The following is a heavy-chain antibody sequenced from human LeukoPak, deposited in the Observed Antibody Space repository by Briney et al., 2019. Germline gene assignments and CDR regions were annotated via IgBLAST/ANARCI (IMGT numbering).Heavy chain of an antibody. D-gene: IGHD3-3*01. CDR2: ISSSSSYI. J-gene: IGHJ5*02. CDR3: ARGDSEPGTYYDFWSGYPNWFDP. V-gene: IGHV3-21*01. Sequence: GSLRLSCAASGFTFSSYSMNWVRQAPGKGLEWVSSISSSSSYIYYAASVKGRFTISRDNAKNSLYLQMNSLRAEDTAVYYCARGDSEPGTYYDFWSGYPNWFDPWGQGTLVTVSS. CDR1: GFTFSSYS.